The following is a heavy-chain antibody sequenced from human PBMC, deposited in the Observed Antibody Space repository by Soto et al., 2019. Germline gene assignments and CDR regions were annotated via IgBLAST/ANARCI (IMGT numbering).Heavy chain of an antibody. V-gene: IGHV3-48*01. CDR3: ARDRAVTARGLMDV. CDR2: ISRSASAI. Sequence: PGGSLRLSCAGSGFTFSSYSMNWVRQAPGKGLEWVSYISRSASAIYYADSVKGRFTISRDNAKNSLYLQMNSLRAEDTAVYYCARDRAVTARGLMDVWGKGTTVTVS. J-gene: IGHJ6*03. D-gene: IGHD2-21*02. CDR1: GFTFSSYS.